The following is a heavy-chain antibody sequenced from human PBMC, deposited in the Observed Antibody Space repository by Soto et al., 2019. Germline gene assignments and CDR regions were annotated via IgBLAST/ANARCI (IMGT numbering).Heavy chain of an antibody. CDR2: IKSKTDGGPT. J-gene: IGHJ3*02. D-gene: IGHD3-3*01. Sequence: GGSLRLSCAASGFTFSNAWMSWVRQAPGKGLEWVGRIKSKTDGGPTDYAAPVKGRFTISRDDSKNTLYLQMNSLKTGDEAVYYCTKDRYYDFWSGYLPGGTQLDDAFDIWGQGTMVTVSS. CDR3: TKDRYYDFWSGYLPGGTQLDDAFDI. V-gene: IGHV3-15*01. CDR1: GFTFSNAW.